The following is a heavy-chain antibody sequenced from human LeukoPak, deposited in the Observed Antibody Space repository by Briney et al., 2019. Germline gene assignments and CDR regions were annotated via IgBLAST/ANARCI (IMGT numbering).Heavy chain of an antibody. CDR2: INSDGSST. D-gene: IGHD1-14*01. V-gene: IGHV3-74*01. CDR1: GFTFSSYW. Sequence: GGSLRLSCAASGFTFSSYWMHWVRQAPGKRLVWVSRINSDGSSTSYADSVKGRFTISRDNAKNTLYLQMNSLRAEDTAVYYCASIGFDKPIDYWGQGTLVTVSS. J-gene: IGHJ4*02. CDR3: ASIGFDKPIDY.